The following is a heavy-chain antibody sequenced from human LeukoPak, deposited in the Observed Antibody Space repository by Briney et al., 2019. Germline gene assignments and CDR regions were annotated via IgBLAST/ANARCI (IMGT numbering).Heavy chain of an antibody. Sequence: GGSLRLSCAASGFTFSSYAMSWVRQAPGNGLEWISAISGSGGSTYYAESVKGRFTISRDNVKISLYLQMNCLRADDTAIYYCAKDLFTMIGYNFDDWSQGTLVTVSS. CDR3: AKDLFTMIGYNFDD. V-gene: IGHV3-23*01. CDR2: ISGSGGST. CDR1: GFTFSSYA. J-gene: IGHJ4*02. D-gene: IGHD3-22*01.